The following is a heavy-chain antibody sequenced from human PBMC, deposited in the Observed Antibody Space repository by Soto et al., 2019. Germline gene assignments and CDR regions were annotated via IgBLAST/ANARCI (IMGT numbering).Heavy chain of an antibody. V-gene: IGHV4-31*03. CDR2: IYYSGST. Sequence: SETLSLTCTVSGGSISSSIYYWSWIRQHPGKGLEWIGYIYYSGSTYYNPSLKSRVTISVDTSKNQFSLKLSSVTAADTAVYYCARVCGGDCHYGMDVWGQGTTVTVSS. J-gene: IGHJ6*02. CDR3: ARVCGGDCHYGMDV. D-gene: IGHD2-21*02. CDR1: GGSISSSIYY.